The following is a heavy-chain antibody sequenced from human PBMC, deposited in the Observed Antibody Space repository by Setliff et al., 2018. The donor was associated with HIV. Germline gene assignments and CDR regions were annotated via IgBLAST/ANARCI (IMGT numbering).Heavy chain of an antibody. Sequence: GGSLRLSCAASGFTFSNSAMHWVRQAPGKGLGWVAGISYDGSNKYYTDSVKGRFTISRDNSKNTLYLQMNSLRAEDSAVYYCAREVAADGTYLDYWGQGALVTVSS. CDR1: GFTFSNSA. CDR2: ISYDGSNK. D-gene: IGHD6-13*01. CDR3: AREVAADGTYLDY. V-gene: IGHV3-30*04. J-gene: IGHJ4*01.